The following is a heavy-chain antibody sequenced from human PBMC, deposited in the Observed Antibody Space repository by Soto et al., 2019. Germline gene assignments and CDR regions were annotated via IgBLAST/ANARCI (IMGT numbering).Heavy chain of an antibody. Sequence: HPGGSLRLSCAASGFTVSSNYMGWVRQAPGKGLEWVSVIYSGGSTYYADSVKGRFTISRDNSKNTLYLQMNSLRAEDTAVYYCARGTDYGDYKKRPRKFLSTVFDYWGQGTLVTVSS. CDR1: GFTVSSNY. CDR3: ARGTDYGDYKKRPRKFLSTVFDY. J-gene: IGHJ4*02. CDR2: IYSGGST. D-gene: IGHD4-17*01. V-gene: IGHV3-53*01.